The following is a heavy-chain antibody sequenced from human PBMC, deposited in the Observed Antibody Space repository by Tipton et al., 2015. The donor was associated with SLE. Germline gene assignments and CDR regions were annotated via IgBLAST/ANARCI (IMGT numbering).Heavy chain of an antibody. CDR3: VRDSRTGVVPSFDY. J-gene: IGHJ4*02. CDR2: INRGSIFR. CDR1: GFTFSSYS. Sequence: SLRLSCAASGFTFSSYSMTWVRQAPGMGLEWVSSINRGSIFRYYADSVKGRFTISRDNAQNSLYLQMNSLRAEDTAVYYCVRDSRTGVVPSFDYWGQGALVTVSA. V-gene: IGHV3-21*06. D-gene: IGHD3-3*01.